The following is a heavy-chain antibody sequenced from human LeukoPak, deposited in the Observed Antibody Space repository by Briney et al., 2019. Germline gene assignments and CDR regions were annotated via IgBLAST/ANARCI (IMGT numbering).Heavy chain of an antibody. CDR1: GFTFTSSA. J-gene: IGHJ6*02. Sequence: TSVKVSCKASGFTFTSSAMQWVRQARGQRLEWIGWIVVGSGSTNYAQKFQERVTITRDMSTSTAYMELSSLRSEDTAVYYCAALGGSGSYYYYYGMDVWGQGTTVTVPS. V-gene: IGHV1-58*02. D-gene: IGHD3-10*01. CDR3: AALGGSGSYYYYYGMDV. CDR2: IVVGSGST.